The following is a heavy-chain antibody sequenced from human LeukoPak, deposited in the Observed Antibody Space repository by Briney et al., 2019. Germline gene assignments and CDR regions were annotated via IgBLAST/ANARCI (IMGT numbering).Heavy chain of an antibody. J-gene: IGHJ3*02. D-gene: IGHD3-22*01. CDR2: ISWNSGSI. CDR1: GFTFDDYA. CDR3: AKSSYDSSGYSAFDI. V-gene: IGHV3-9*01. Sequence: GGSLRLSCAASGFTFDDYAMHWVRQAPGKGLEWVSGISWNSGSIGYADSVKGRFTISRDSAKNSLYLQMNSLRAEDTALYYCAKSSYDSSGYSAFDIWGQGTMVTVSS.